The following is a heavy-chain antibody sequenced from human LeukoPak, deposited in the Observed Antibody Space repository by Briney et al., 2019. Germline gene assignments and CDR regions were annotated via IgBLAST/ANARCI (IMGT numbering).Heavy chain of an antibody. J-gene: IGHJ4*02. D-gene: IGHD6-19*01. V-gene: IGHV3-66*01. CDR3: ARGVSSGWYYFDF. Sequence: GGSLRLSCAASGFTVSSNFMSWVRQAPGKGLEWASVIYSGGTTYYADSVKGRFTISRDSSKNTLYLQMNTLRVEDTAVYYCARGVSSGWYYFDFWGQGTLVTVS. CDR2: IYSGGTT. CDR1: GFTVSSNF.